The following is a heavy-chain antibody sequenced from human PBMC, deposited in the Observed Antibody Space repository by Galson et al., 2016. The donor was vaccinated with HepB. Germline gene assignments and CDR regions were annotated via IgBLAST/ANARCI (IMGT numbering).Heavy chain of an antibody. CDR1: GGTFSNNA. Sequence: SVKVSCKASGGTFSNNAISWVRQAPGQGLEWMGGIIPIFRTARYAQKFQGRVTITADESTRTGYMELSSLRSEDTAVYYCARGSGFGSNWDDVGLDYWGRGTLVTVSS. J-gene: IGHJ4*02. V-gene: IGHV1-69*13. CDR2: IIPIFRTA. D-gene: IGHD1-1*01. CDR3: ARGSGFGSNWDDVGLDY.